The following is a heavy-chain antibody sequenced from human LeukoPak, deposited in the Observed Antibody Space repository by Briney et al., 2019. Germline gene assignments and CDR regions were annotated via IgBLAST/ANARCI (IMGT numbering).Heavy chain of an antibody. D-gene: IGHD1-26*01. V-gene: IGHV4-59*01. J-gene: IGHJ4*02. Sequence: SETLSLTCTVSGGSISSYYWSWIRQPPGGGLDWIGYVYYTANTNYNPSLKSRVTMSVDPSRNQFSLKVTSVTAADTAIYYCARTQSQSGSYRYYFGYWGQGTLVTVPS. CDR1: GGSISSYY. CDR3: ARTQSQSGSYRYYFGY. CDR2: VYYTANT.